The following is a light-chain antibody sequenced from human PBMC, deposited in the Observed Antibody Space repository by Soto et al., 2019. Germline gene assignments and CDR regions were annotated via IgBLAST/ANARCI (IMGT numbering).Light chain of an antibody. J-gene: IGKJ5*01. CDR3: QQYYNWPPIT. CDR2: DIS. V-gene: IGKV3-15*01. Sequence: EVVMTQSPATLSVSPGERATLSCRASQTVSRNLAWYQQRPGQAPRLLIYDISNRATGVPARFSGSGSETEFTLTIRSLQSEDFAVYFCQQYYNWPPITCGQGTRLEI. CDR1: QTVSRN.